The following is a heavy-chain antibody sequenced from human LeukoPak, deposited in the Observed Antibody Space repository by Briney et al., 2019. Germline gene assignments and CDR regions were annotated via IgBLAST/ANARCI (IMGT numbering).Heavy chain of an antibody. CDR2: IYTRGST. Sequence: PSETLSLTCTVSGGSISSYYWSWIRQPAGKGLEWIGRIYTRGSTNYNPSLKSRVTMSVDTSKNQFSLKLSSVTAADTAVYYCARGYYYGSGIYPFDYWGQGTLVTVSS. D-gene: IGHD3-10*01. V-gene: IGHV4-4*07. CDR3: ARGYYYGSGIYPFDY. CDR1: GGSISSYY. J-gene: IGHJ4*02.